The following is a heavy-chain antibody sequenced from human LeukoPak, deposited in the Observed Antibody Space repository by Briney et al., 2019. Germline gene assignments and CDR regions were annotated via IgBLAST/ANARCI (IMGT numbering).Heavy chain of an antibody. CDR2: INWNGGST. CDR1: GFTFDDYG. J-gene: IGHJ4*02. V-gene: IGHV3-20*04. Sequence: GGSLRLSCAASGFTFDDYGMSWVRHAPGKGLEWGSGINWNGGSTGYADSVKGRFTISRDNAKNSLYLQMNSLRAEDTALYYCARGGITIFGVVTNFDYWGQGTLVTVSS. CDR3: ARGGITIFGVVTNFDY. D-gene: IGHD3-3*01.